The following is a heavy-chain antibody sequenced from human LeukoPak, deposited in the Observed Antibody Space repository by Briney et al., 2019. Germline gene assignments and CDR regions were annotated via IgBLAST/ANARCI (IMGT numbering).Heavy chain of an antibody. Sequence: PSETLSLTCTVSGGSISSGSYYWSWIRQPAGKGLEWIGRIYTSGSTNYNPSLKSRVTISVDTSKNQFSLKLSSVTAADTAVYYCARDIDCSSTSCYHRWFDPWGQGTLVTVSS. D-gene: IGHD2-2*01. J-gene: IGHJ5*02. CDR2: IYTSGST. CDR1: GGSISSGSYY. CDR3: ARDIDCSSTSCYHRWFDP. V-gene: IGHV4-61*02.